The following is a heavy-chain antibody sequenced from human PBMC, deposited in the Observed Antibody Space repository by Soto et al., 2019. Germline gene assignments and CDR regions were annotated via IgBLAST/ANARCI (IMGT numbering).Heavy chain of an antibody. Sequence: QSLKLSCTVSGYLFSPSWMGWEHQIKGKGLEWMGIIYPGDSDSRYGPSFEGHVTFSVDKSISTAYLEWSSLKASDTAIYYCARLSRSVAQESRYF. CDR2: IYPGDSDS. J-gene: IGHJ2*01. D-gene: IGHD2-15*01. V-gene: IGHV5-51*07. CDR1: GYLFSPSW. CDR3: ARLSRSVAQESRYF.